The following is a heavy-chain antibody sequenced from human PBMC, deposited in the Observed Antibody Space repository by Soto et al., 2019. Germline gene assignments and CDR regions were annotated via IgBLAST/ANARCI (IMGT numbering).Heavy chain of an antibody. CDR1: GGSISSYY. CDR3: ARSTYVDTAMAFDY. J-gene: IGHJ4*02. V-gene: IGHV4-59*01. CDR2: IYYSGST. D-gene: IGHD5-18*01. Sequence: SETLSLTCTVSGGSISSYYWSWIRQPPGKGLEWIGYIYYSGSTNYNPSLKSRVTISVDTSKNQFSLKLSSVTAADTAVYYCARSTYVDTAMAFDYWGQGTLVTVSS.